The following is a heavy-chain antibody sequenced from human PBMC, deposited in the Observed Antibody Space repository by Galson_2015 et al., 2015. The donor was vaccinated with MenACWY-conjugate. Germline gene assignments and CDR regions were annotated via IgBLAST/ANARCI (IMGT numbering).Heavy chain of an antibody. D-gene: IGHD3-9*01. V-gene: IGHV1-18*01. CDR3: ARRYYDILTGYYTLDY. CDR2: ISAYHGNT. CDR1: GYTFTSYG. Sequence: SVKVSCKASGYTFTSYGISWVRQAPGQGLEWIGWISAYHGNTKYAQKLQGRVTMTTDTSTSTDYTELRSLRSDYTAVYYCARRYYDILTGYYTLDYWGQGTLVPVSS. J-gene: IGHJ4*02.